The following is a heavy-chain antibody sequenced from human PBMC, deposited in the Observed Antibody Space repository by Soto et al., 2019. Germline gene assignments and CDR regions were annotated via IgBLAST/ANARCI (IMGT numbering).Heavy chain of an antibody. V-gene: IGHV4-31*03. D-gene: IGHD5-18*01. CDR1: GGSISSDGYY. Sequence: SETLSLTCTVSGGSISSDGYYWSWIRQHPGKGLEYIGHIYYSGNTYHNPSLQSRVTISVDTSKNQFSLKVNSVTAADTAVYYCARAAYIYGRFDYWGQGTLVTVSS. J-gene: IGHJ4*02. CDR2: IYYSGNT. CDR3: ARAAYIYGRFDY.